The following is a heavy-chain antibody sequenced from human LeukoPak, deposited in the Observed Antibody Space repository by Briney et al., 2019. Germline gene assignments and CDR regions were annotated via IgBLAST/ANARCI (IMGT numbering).Heavy chain of an antibody. D-gene: IGHD6-19*01. V-gene: IGHV3-23*01. CDR2: ISGSGGST. CDR3: AKDIRYSSGWYAFDY. Sequence: GGSLRLSCAASGFTFSSYAMSWVRQAPGKGLEWVSAISGSGGSTYYADSVKGRFTISRDNAKNSLYLQMNSLRAEDTALYYCAKDIRYSSGWYAFDYWGQGTLVTVSS. CDR1: GFTFSSYA. J-gene: IGHJ4*02.